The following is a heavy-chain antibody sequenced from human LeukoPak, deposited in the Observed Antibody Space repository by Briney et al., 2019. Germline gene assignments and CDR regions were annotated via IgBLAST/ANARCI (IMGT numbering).Heavy chain of an antibody. D-gene: IGHD3-3*01. CDR1: GGSFSGYY. CDR3: ARVPTDFWGGYEEWWFDP. Sequence: PSETLSLTCAVYGGSFSGYYWSWIRQPPGKGLEWIGEINHSGSTNYNPSLKSRVTISVDTSKSQFSLKLSSVTAADTAVYYCARVPTDFWGGYEEWWFDPWGQGTLVTVSS. V-gene: IGHV4-34*01. J-gene: IGHJ5*02. CDR2: INHSGST.